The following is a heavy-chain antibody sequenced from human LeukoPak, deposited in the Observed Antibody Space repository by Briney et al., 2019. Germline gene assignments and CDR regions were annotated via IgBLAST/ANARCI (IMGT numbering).Heavy chain of an antibody. V-gene: IGHV4-59*01. CDR2: IYYSGST. D-gene: IGHD3-10*01. J-gene: IGHJ5*02. Sequence: KPSETLSLTCTASGGSITSYYWHWIRQPPGKGLEWIGYIYYSGSTNYNPSLKSRVTISVDTSRKQFSLKLHSVSAADTAVYYCARDRGRATWFDPWGQGTVVTVSS. CDR3: ARDRGRATWFDP. CDR1: GGSITSYY.